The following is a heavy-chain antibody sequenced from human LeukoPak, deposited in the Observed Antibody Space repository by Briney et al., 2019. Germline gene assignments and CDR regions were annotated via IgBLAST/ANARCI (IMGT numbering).Heavy chain of an antibody. D-gene: IGHD6-13*01. V-gene: IGHV3-23*01. J-gene: IGHJ5*02. CDR2: ISGSGGST. CDR3: AKDSIAAS. CDR1: GFAFNTFT. Sequence: GGSLRLSCAASGFAFNTFTMSWVRQAPGKGLEWVSAISGSGGSTYYADSVKGRFTISRDNSKNTLYLQMNSLRAEDTAVYYCAKDSIAASWGQGTLVTVSS.